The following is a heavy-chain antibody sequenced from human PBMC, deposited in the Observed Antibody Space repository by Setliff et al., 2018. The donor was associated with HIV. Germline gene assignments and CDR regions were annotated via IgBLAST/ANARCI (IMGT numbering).Heavy chain of an antibody. CDR2: ITGSSDTI. J-gene: IGHJ4*02. Sequence: PGGSLRLSCAASGFTFSSYEMDWFRQAPGKGLEWVSYITGSSDTIYYADSGKGRFTISRDNAKNSLYLQMNTLRAEDTAVYFCARDLGGKGGHWGQGSLVTVSS. D-gene: IGHD1-1*01. CDR1: GFTFSSYE. CDR3: ARDLGGKGGH. V-gene: IGHV3-48*03.